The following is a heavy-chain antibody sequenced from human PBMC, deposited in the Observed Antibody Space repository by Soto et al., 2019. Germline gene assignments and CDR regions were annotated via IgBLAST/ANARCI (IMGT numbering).Heavy chain of an antibody. Sequence: EVQLVESGGGLVKPGGSLRLSCAASGFTFSNAWMNWVRQAPGQGLEWVARFKSRGDGGTTDYAAPVKGRFTISRDDSEGTLCLQMNSLRTEDTAVYFCTSALPGVTTSYGFDYWGQGILVTVSP. CDR3: TSALPGVTTSYGFDY. V-gene: IGHV3-15*07. CDR2: FKSRGDGGTT. CDR1: GFTFSNAW. J-gene: IGHJ4*02. D-gene: IGHD1-26*01.